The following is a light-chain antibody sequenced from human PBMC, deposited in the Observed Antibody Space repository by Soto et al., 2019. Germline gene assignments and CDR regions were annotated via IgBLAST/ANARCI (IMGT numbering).Light chain of an antibody. Sequence: QSVLTQPSSVSGSPGQSITISCTGTISDVGGYSYVSWYQQLPGKAPKLMIYDVSDRPSGVSNRFSGSKSGNTASLTISGLQAEDEADYYCSSYTSNSIYVFGTGTKVTVL. V-gene: IGLV2-14*01. J-gene: IGLJ1*01. CDR1: ISDVGGYSY. CDR3: SSYTSNSIYV. CDR2: DVS.